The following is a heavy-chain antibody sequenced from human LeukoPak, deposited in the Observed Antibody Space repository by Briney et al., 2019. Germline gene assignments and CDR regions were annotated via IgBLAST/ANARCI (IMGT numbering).Heavy chain of an antibody. D-gene: IGHD2-21*01. CDR3: ARHHPHSTMDV. V-gene: IGHV5-51*01. CDR1: GDSFTSYW. J-gene: IGHJ6*03. Sequence: GASLKISSRGSGDSFTSYWIGWLRRKPGKDRQWMGIIFPGDSDTRYSPSFQGQVTISADKSISTAYLQWSSLKASDTAMYYCARHHPHSTMDVWGKGTTVTVSS. CDR2: IFPGDSDT.